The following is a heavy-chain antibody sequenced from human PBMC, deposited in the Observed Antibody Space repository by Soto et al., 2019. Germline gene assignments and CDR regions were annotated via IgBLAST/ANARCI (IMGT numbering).Heavy chain of an antibody. CDR3: ARVPDY. D-gene: IGHD2-2*01. J-gene: IGHJ4*02. CDR1: VGSNISYY. V-gene: IGHV4-59*12. CDR2: IYHTGIT. Sequence: PSETLSLTCVDSVGSNISYYWSWIRQPPGKGLEWIGSIYHTGITSLNQSLRSRLMMSVDTSKKQFSLSLSSVTAADTAVYYCARVPDYWGQGILVTVSS.